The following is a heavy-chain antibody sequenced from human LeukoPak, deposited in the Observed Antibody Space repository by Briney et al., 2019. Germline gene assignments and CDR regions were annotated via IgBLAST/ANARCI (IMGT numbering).Heavy chain of an antibody. J-gene: IGHJ3*02. CDR1: GFTFISYS. CDR3: ARDPRRHRGAFDI. CDR2: ISSDSSNI. V-gene: IGHV3-48*01. Sequence: GGSLRLSCAVSGFTFISYSMNWVRQAPGKGLEWVSYISSDSSNIYYADSVNGRFTISRDNAKNSLYLQMNSLRAEDTAVYYCARDPRRHRGAFDIWGQGTMVSVPS. D-gene: IGHD1-14*01.